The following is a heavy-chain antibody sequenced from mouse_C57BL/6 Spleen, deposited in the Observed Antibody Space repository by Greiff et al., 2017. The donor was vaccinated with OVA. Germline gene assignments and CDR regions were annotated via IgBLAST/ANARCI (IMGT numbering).Heavy chain of an antibody. CDR3: ARHVDYPYYAMDY. CDR1: GFTFSSYT. V-gene: IGHV5-9*01. Sequence: EVKVEESGGGLVKPGGSLKLSCAASGFTFSSYTMSWVRQTPEKRLEWVATISGGGGNTYYPDSVKGRFTISRDNAKNTLYLQMSSLRSEDTALYYCARHVDYPYYAMDYWGQGTSVTVSS. CDR2: ISGGGGNT. J-gene: IGHJ4*01. D-gene: IGHD2-4*01.